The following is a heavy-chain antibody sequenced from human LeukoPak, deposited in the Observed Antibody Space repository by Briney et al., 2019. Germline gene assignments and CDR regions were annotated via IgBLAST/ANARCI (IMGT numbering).Heavy chain of an antibody. V-gene: IGHV3-23*01. CDR1: RFTFSNYA. CDR3: AKVIGYTYGHFDY. J-gene: IGHJ4*02. D-gene: IGHD5-18*01. Sequence: GGSLRLSCAASRFTFSNYAMSWVRQAPGKGLEWVSVISGSGANIYYVDSVKGRFTISRDNSKNTLGLQMNSLRAEDTAVYYCAKVIGYTYGHFDYWGQGTLVTVSS. CDR2: ISGSGANI.